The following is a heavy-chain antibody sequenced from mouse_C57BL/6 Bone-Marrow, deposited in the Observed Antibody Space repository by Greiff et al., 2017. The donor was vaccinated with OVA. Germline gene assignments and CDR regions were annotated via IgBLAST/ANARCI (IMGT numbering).Heavy chain of an antibody. CDR3: ARSPDGNWAWFAY. CDR2: INPGSGGT. D-gene: IGHD2-1*01. Sequence: VKLQQSGAELVRPGTSVKVSCKASGYAFTNYLIEWVKQRPGQGLEWIGVINPGSGGTNYNEKFKGKATLTADKSSSTAYMQLSSLTSEDSAVYFCARSPDGNWAWFAYWGQGTLVTVSA. CDR1: GYAFTNYL. V-gene: IGHV1-54*01. J-gene: IGHJ3*01.